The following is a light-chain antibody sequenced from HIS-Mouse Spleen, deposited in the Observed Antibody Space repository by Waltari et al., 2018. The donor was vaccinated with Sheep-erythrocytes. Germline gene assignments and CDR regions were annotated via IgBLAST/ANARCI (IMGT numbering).Light chain of an antibody. J-gene: IGLJ3*02. CDR1: SSDVGRYNL. Sequence: QSALTQPASVSGSPGQSITIPCTGTSSDVGRYNLVPWYQQHPGKAPKLIIYEGSKRPSGVSNRFSGSKSGNTASLTISGLQAEDEADYYCCSYAGSSTPWVFGGGTKLTVL. CDR3: CSYAGSSTPWV. V-gene: IGLV2-23*01. CDR2: EGS.